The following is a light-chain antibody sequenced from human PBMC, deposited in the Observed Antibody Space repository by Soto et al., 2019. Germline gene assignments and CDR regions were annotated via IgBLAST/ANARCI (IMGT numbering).Light chain of an antibody. J-gene: IGKJ4*01. CDR2: DAS. V-gene: IGKV3-11*01. CDR1: QSVSSY. Sequence: VVLTQSPATLSLSPGERATLSCRASQSVSSYLAWYQQRPGQAPRLLIFDASNRATGIPARFSGSGSGTDFTLTISSLESEDFAVYYCQQNSNWPLTFGGGTKVDIK. CDR3: QQNSNWPLT.